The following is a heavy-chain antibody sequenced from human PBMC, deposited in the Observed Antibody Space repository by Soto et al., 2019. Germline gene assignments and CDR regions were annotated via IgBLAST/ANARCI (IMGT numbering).Heavy chain of an antibody. Sequence: GSLRLSCAASGYTFSSYAMHWVRQAPGKGLEWVAVISYDGSNKYYADSVKGRFTISRDNSKNTLYLQMNSLRAEDTAVYYCARHRFYGMDVWGQGTTVTVSS. CDR3: ARHRFYGMDV. CDR2: ISYDGSNK. J-gene: IGHJ6*02. D-gene: IGHD3-3*01. CDR1: GYTFSSYA. V-gene: IGHV3-30-3*01.